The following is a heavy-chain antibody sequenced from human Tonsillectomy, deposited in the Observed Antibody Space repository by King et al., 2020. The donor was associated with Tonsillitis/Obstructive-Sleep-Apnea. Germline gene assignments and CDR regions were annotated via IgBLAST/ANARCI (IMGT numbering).Heavy chain of an antibody. Sequence: VQLVESGGGLVQPGGSLRLSCAASGFTFSTYAMTWVRQAPGKGLECVSAISGSGGSTYYADSVKGRFTISRDNSKNTLYLQMNSLRAEDTAVYYCAKDLGWESGMAWGQGTLVTVSS. V-gene: IGHV3-23*04. CDR2: ISGSGGST. CDR1: GFTFSTYA. D-gene: IGHD1-14*01. CDR3: AKDLGWESGMA. J-gene: IGHJ5*02.